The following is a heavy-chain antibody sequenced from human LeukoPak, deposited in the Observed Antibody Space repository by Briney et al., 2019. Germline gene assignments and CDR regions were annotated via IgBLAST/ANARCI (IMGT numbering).Heavy chain of an antibody. V-gene: IGHV5-51*01. CDR2: IYPGDSDT. D-gene: IGHD6-13*01. J-gene: IGHJ5*02. CDR1: GYSFTSYW. CDR3: ARADSSSHNWFDP. Sequence: GESLKISCEGSGYSFTSYWIGWVRQMPGKGLEWMGIIYPGDSDTRYSPSFQGQVTISADKSISTAYLQWSSLKASDTAMSYCARADSSSHNWFDPWGQGTLVTVSS.